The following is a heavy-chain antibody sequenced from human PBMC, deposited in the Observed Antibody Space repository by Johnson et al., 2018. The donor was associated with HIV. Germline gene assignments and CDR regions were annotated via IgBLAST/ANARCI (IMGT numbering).Heavy chain of an antibody. Sequence: QVQVVESGGGLIQPGGSLRLSCAASGFTFSSYDIHWVRQAPGKGLEWVAGTSYDGSNKYYADSVKGRFTISRDHSKNTLYLQMNSLRAEDTAVYYCAKGGYNWKFDGFDIWGQGTMVTVSS. J-gene: IGHJ3*02. CDR3: AKGGYNWKFDGFDI. CDR1: GFTFSSYD. D-gene: IGHD1-20*01. CDR2: TSYDGSNK. V-gene: IGHV3-30*18.